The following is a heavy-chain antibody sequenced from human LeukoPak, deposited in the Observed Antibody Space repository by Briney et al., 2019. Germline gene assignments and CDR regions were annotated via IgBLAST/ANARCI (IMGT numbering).Heavy chain of an antibody. CDR1: GYTFTGYY. J-gene: IGHJ4*02. CDR2: INPNSGGT. Sequence: ASVKVSCKASGYTFTGYYMHWVRQAPGQGLEWMGWINPNSGGTNYAQKFQGRVTMTRDTSISTAYMELSRLRSEDTAVYYCATWGSTVTTPFDYWGQGTLVTVSS. V-gene: IGHV1-2*02. D-gene: IGHD4-11*01. CDR3: ATWGSTVTTPFDY.